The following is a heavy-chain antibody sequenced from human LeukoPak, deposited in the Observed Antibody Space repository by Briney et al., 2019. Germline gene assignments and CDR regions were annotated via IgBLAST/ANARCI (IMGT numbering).Heavy chain of an antibody. CDR2: IYTSGST. D-gene: IGHD2-8*02. Sequence: SETLSLTCSVSGGSISSYYWSWIRQPAGKGLEWIGRIYTSGSTNYNPSLKSRVTISVDTSKNQFSLKLSSVTAADTAVYYCARGVQDIVLWVPRPKSYYMDVWGKGTTVTVSS. V-gene: IGHV4-4*07. CDR3: ARGVQDIVLWVPRPKSYYMDV. J-gene: IGHJ6*03. CDR1: GGSISSYY.